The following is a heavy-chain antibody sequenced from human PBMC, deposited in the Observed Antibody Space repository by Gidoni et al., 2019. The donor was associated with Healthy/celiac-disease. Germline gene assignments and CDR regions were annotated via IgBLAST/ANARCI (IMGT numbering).Heavy chain of an antibody. Sequence: QVQLLESGGGVVQHGRSLGLSCADSGFTFSSYAMHWVRKAPGKGLECVAVISYDGSNKYYADSVKGRFTISRDNSKNTLYLQMNSLRAEDTAVYYCARDREAMRGRDSGSYFVGYYYYGMDVWGQGTTVTVSS. CDR3: ARDREAMRGRDSGSYFVGYYYYGMDV. CDR1: GFTFSSYA. V-gene: IGHV3-30-3*01. CDR2: ISYDGSNK. D-gene: IGHD1-26*01. J-gene: IGHJ6*02.